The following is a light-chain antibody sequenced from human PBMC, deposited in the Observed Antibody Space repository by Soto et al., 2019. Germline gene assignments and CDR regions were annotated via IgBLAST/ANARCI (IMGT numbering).Light chain of an antibody. V-gene: IGKV1-27*01. CDR3: QKYNSAPLT. CDR2: ATS. Sequence: DVQMTQSPSSLSAFVGDSVHITCRASQGIAPYLAWFQQKPGKVPKLLIYATSTLQSGVPSRFSGSGSGTDFTLTISSLQPEDVGTYYCQKYNSAPLTFGGGTKVEIK. J-gene: IGKJ4*01. CDR1: QGIAPY.